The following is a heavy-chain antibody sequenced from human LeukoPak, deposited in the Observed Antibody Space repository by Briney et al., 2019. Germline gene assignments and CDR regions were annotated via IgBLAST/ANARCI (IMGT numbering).Heavy chain of an antibody. CDR1: GGYISSSTYY. J-gene: IGHJ5*02. V-gene: IGHV4-39*01. D-gene: IGHD4-17*01. Sequence: PSETLSLTCTVSGGYISSSTYYWGWIRQPPGKGLEWIGSIYYSGSTYYNPSLKSRVTISVDTSKNQFSLRLSSVTAADTAVYYCARRSYGDFADWFDPWGQGTLVTVSS. CDR3: ARRSYGDFADWFDP. CDR2: IYYSGST.